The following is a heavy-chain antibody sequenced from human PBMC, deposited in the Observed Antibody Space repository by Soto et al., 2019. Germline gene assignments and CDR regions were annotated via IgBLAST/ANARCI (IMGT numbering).Heavy chain of an antibody. J-gene: IGHJ6*02. CDR1: VFAFSSYA. V-gene: IGHV3-23*01. D-gene: IGHD3-9*01. CDR3: AKDQSKLRYFDYYYYGMDV. CDR2: ISGSGGST. Sequence: HPGGTLRLTCAASVFAFSSYAMSWVRRAPGKGLEWVSAISGSGGSTYYADSVKGRFTISRDNSKNTLYLQMNSLRAEDTAVYYCAKDQSKLRYFDYYYYGMDVWGQGTTVTVSS.